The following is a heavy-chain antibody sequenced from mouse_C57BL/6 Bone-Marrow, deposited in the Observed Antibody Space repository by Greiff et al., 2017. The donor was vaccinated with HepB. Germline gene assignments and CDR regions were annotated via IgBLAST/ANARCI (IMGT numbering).Heavy chain of an antibody. CDR1: GYTFTSYW. D-gene: IGHD3-1*01. V-gene: IGHV1-64*01. Sequence: QVQLQQPGAELVKPGASVKLSCKASGYTFTSYWMHWVKQRPGQGLEWIGMIHPNSGSTNYNEKFKSKATLTVDKSSSTAYMQLSSLTSEDSAVYYCAREGYDRVYYAMDYWGQGTSVTVSS. J-gene: IGHJ4*01. CDR2: IHPNSGST. CDR3: AREGYDRVYYAMDY.